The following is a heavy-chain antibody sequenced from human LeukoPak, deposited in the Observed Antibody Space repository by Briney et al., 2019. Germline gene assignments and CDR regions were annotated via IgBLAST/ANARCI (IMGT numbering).Heavy chain of an antibody. Sequence: SETLSLTCTVSGGSISSSSYYWGWIRQPPGKGLEWIGEINHSGSTNYNPSLKSRVTISVDTSKNQFSLKLSSVTAADTAVYYCARGRKVGYYDSSGYPYYFDYWGQGTLVTVSS. CDR2: INHSGST. CDR3: ARGRKVGYYDSSGYPYYFDY. D-gene: IGHD3-22*01. V-gene: IGHV4-39*07. CDR1: GGSISSSSYY. J-gene: IGHJ4*02.